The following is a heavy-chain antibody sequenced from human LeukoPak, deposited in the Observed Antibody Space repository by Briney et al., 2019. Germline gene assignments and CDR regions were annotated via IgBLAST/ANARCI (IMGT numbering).Heavy chain of an antibody. CDR1: GGSISSYY. D-gene: IGHD3-3*01. J-gene: IGHJ4*02. CDR3: ARITIFGVVMSYYFDY. CDR2: INHSGST. Sequence: PSETLSLTCTVSGGSISSYYWSWIRQPPGKGLEWIGEINHSGSTNYNPSLKSRVTISVDTSKNQFSLKLSSVTAADTAVYYCARITIFGVVMSYYFDYWGQGTLVTVSS. V-gene: IGHV4-34*01.